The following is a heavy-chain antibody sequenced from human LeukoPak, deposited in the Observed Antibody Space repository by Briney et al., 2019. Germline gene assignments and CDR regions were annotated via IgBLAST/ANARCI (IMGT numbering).Heavy chain of an antibody. Sequence: SSETLSLTCAVYGGSFSGYYWSWIRQPPGKGLEWIGEINHSGSTNYNPSLKSRVTISVDTSKNQFSLKLSSVTAADTAVYYCARGGYDFWSGYYTWVYYFDYWGQGTLVTVSS. J-gene: IGHJ4*02. CDR1: GGSFSGYY. V-gene: IGHV4-34*01. CDR2: INHSGST. CDR3: ARGGYDFWSGYYTWVYYFDY. D-gene: IGHD3-3*01.